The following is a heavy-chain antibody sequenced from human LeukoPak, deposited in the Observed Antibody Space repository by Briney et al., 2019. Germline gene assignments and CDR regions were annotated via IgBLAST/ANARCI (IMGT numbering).Heavy chain of an antibody. Sequence: SVKVSCKASGGTFSSYAISWVRQAPGQGLEWMGRIIPILGIANYAQKFQGRVTITADKSTSTAYMELSSLRSEDTAVYYCARGNLGGGPEDYGDGDYWGQGTLVTVSS. CDR1: GGTFSSYA. CDR3: ARGNLGGGPEDYGDGDY. V-gene: IGHV1-69*04. D-gene: IGHD4-17*01. CDR2: IIPILGIA. J-gene: IGHJ4*02.